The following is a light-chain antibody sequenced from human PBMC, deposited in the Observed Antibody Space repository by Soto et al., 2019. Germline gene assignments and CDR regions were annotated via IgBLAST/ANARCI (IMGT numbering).Light chain of an antibody. CDR2: EVS. V-gene: IGLV2-8*01. Sequence: QSALTQPPSASGSPGQSVTISCTGTSSDVGGYNYVSWYQQHPGKAPKLMIYEVSKRPSGVPDRVSGSKSGNTAALTVSGLQAEDEAAYYCSSYVGTNSYVFGTGTKLTVL. CDR1: SSDVGGYNY. J-gene: IGLJ1*01. CDR3: SSYVGTNSYV.